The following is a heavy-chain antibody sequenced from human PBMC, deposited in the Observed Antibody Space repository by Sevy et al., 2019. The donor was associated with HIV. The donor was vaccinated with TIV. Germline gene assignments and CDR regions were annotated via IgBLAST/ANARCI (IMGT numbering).Heavy chain of an antibody. Sequence: GGSLRLSCTTSGFTFDDYAMSWFRQAPGKGLEWVAFITRNSYEAYGGTIEYAASVKGRFIISRDDSKSIAYLQMNSLKTEDTAVYHCTRGLVTADTPEYFFDYWGQGTLVTVSS. CDR2: ITRNSYEAYGGTI. CDR1: GFTFDDYA. J-gene: IGHJ4*02. V-gene: IGHV3-49*03. D-gene: IGHD3-9*01. CDR3: TRGLVTADTPEYFFDY.